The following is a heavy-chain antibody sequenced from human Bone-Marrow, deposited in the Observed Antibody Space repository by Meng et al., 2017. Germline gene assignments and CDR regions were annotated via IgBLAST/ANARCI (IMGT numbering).Heavy chain of an antibody. CDR2: ISSSGSTI. Sequence: GESLKISCAASGFTFSDYYMSWIRQAPGKGLEWVSYISSSGSTIYYADSVKGRFPISRDNAQNSLYLQMNSLRAEDTALYYCAKDMNPYYYDSSGYSRHAFDIWGQGTMVTVSS. CDR1: GFTFSDYY. J-gene: IGHJ3*02. D-gene: IGHD3-22*01. CDR3: AKDMNPYYYDSSGYSRHAFDI. V-gene: IGHV3-11*01.